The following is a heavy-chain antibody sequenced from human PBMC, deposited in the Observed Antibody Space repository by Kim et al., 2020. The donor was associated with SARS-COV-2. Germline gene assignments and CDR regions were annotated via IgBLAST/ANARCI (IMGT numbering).Heavy chain of an antibody. CDR1: GFTFSSYG. CDR2: ISYDGSNK. Sequence: GGSLRLSCAASGFTFSSYGMHWVRQAPGKGLEWVAVISYDGSNKYYADSVKGRFTISRDNSKNTLYLQMNRLRAEDTAVYYCARDLKYYDILTGYWG. D-gene: IGHD3-9*01. V-gene: IGHV3-33*05. J-gene: IGHJ6*03. CDR3: ARDLKYYDILTGY.